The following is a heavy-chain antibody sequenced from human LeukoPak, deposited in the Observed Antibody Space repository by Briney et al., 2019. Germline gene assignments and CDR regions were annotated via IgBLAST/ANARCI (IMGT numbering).Heavy chain of an antibody. Sequence: SETLSLTCTVSGGSISSGGYYWNWIRQHPGKGPEWIGYIYYSGSTSYNPSLESRVTISVDTSKNQFSLKLSSVTAADTVVYYCARGKIGDYWGQGTPVTVSS. D-gene: IGHD2/OR15-2a*01. CDR2: IYYSGST. J-gene: IGHJ4*02. V-gene: IGHV4-31*03. CDR3: ARGKIGDY. CDR1: GGSISSGGYY.